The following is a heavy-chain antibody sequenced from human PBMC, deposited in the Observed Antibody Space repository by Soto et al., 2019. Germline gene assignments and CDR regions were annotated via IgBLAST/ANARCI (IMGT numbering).Heavy chain of an antibody. CDR1: GGSFSGYY. Sequence: ETLALTCAVYGGSFSGYYWSWIRQPPGKGLEWIGEINHSGSTNYNPSLKSRVTISVDTSKNQFSLKLSSVTAADTAVYYCARGGLYYDILTGYYIRAQIDYWGQGTLVTVSS. V-gene: IGHV4-34*01. CDR2: INHSGST. D-gene: IGHD3-9*01. CDR3: ARGGLYYDILTGYYIRAQIDY. J-gene: IGHJ4*02.